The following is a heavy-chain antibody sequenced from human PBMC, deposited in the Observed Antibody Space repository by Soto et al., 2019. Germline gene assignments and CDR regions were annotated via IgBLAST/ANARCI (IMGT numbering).Heavy chain of an antibody. CDR2: IWYDGSNK. Sequence: PGGSLRLSCAASGFTFSSYGMHGVRQAPGKGLEWVAVIWYDGSNKYYADSVKGRFTISRDNSKNTLYLQMNSLRAEDTAVYYCAGGLAYYYGMDVWGQGTTVTVSS. J-gene: IGHJ6*02. V-gene: IGHV3-33*01. CDR3: AGGLAYYYGMDV. CDR1: GFTFSSYG. D-gene: IGHD3-16*01.